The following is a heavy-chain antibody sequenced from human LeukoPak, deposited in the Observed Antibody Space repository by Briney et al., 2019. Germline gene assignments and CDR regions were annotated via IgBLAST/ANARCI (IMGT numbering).Heavy chain of an antibody. J-gene: IGHJ4*02. V-gene: IGHV4-4*07. CDR1: GGSISSYY. D-gene: IGHD6-13*01. Sequence: EPLSLTCTVSGGSISSYYWSWIRQPAGKGLEWIGRIYSTGSTNYNPSLKSRVTMSVDTSKNQFSLRLRSVTAADTAVYYCARQIASAGTAGFDFWGQGALVTVSS. CDR2: IYSTGST. CDR3: ARQIASAGTAGFDF.